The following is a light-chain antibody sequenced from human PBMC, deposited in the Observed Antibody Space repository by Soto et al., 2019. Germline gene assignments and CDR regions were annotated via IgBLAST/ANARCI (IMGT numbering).Light chain of an antibody. Sequence: EIVLTQSPATLSLSPGERATLSCRASQSVSSYLAWYQQKPGQAPRLLIYDAFNRATVIPARFSGSGSGTDFTLTISSLEPEDFAVYYCQQRSNWPPSTFGQGTKLEIK. J-gene: IGKJ2*02. V-gene: IGKV3-11*01. CDR3: QQRSNWPPST. CDR2: DAF. CDR1: QSVSSY.